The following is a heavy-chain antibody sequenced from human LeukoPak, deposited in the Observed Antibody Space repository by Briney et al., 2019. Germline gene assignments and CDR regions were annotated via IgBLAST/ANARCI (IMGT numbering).Heavy chain of an antibody. D-gene: IGHD3-22*01. CDR1: GGSFSGYY. J-gene: IGHJ5*02. CDR3: ARDPRSSGYYPSDWFDP. CDR2: INHSGST. Sequence: PSETLSLTCAVYGGSFSGYYWSWIRQPPGKGLEWIGEINHSGSTNYNPSLKSRVTISVDTSKNQFSLKLSSVTAADTAVYYCARDPRSSGYYPSDWFDPWGQGTLVTVSS. V-gene: IGHV4-34*01.